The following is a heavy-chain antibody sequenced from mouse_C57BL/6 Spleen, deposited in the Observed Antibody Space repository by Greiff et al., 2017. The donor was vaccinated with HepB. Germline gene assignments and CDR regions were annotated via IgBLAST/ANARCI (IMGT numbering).Heavy chain of an antibody. CDR1: GFTFSDYG. V-gene: IGHV5-15*01. J-gene: IGHJ1*03. CDR2: ISNLAYSI. CDR3: ARHDGSSYWYFDV. Sequence: EVNVVESGGGLVQPGGSLKLSCAASGFTFSDYGMAWVRQAPRKGPEWVAFISNLAYSIYYADTVTGRFTISRENAKNTLYLEMSSLRSEDTAMYYCARHDGSSYWYFDVWGTGTTVTVSS. D-gene: IGHD1-1*01.